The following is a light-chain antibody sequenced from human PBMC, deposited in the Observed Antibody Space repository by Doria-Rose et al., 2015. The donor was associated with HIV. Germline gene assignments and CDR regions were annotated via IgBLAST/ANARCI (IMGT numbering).Light chain of an antibody. CDR2: RAS. Sequence: EIVLTQSPATLSVSPGERATLSCRASQGIGSDLAWYQQKPGHAPRLLIYRASIRATGIPPRFTGGGSGTEFTLTISSLQSEDFAVYFCQQYSQWPPYTFGQGTKLEVK. J-gene: IGKJ2*01. CDR1: QGIGSD. CDR3: QQYSQWPPYT. V-gene: IGKV3-15*01.